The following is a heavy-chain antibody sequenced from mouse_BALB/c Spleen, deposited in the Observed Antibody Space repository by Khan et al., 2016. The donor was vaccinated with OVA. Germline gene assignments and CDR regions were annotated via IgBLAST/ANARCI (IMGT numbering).Heavy chain of an antibody. V-gene: IGHV1-77*01. J-gene: IGHJ4*01. CDR3: AKIFDGNSYAMDY. D-gene: IGHD2-1*01. CDR2: ISPGSGNT. Sequence: QVQLQQSGPELVKPGASVKMSCKAFGYTFTDYDIRWVKQRTGQGLEWIGEISPGSGNTYYNEKFKGQATLTADKSSNTAYMPLSSLTSEDSAVYFCAKIFDGNSYAMDYWGPGTAVTVSS. CDR1: GYTFTDYD.